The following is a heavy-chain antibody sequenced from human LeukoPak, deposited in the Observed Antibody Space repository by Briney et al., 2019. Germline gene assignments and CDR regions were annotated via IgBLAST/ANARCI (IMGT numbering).Heavy chain of an antibody. V-gene: IGHV4-59*12. CDR3: AGEGPTAMVKTACDI. CDR2: IYYSGKT. J-gene: IGHJ3*02. D-gene: IGHD5-18*01. CDR1: VRFISSSY. Sequence: SETLSLTCTVSVRFISSSYWSWIRQPPRKGLEWIGYIYYSGKTNYNPSLKSRVHISVDTSQNHAFLELSSVTAGDTAVYYCAGEGPTAMVKTACDIWGQKTMVTVSS.